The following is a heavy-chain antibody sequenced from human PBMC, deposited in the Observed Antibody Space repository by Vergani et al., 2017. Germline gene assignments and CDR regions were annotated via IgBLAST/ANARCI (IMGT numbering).Heavy chain of an antibody. CDR3: AKEHRRSLWFRESNTIHFDY. V-gene: IGHV3-30*04. CDR1: GFTFSSYA. J-gene: IGHJ4*02. D-gene: IGHD3-10*01. Sequence: QVQLVESGGGVVQPGRSLRLSCAASGFTFSSYAMHWVRQAPGKGLEWVAVISYDGSNKYYADSVKGRFTISRDNSKNTLYLQMNSLRAEDTAVYYCAKEHRRSLWFRESNTIHFDYWGQGTLVTVSS. CDR2: ISYDGSNK.